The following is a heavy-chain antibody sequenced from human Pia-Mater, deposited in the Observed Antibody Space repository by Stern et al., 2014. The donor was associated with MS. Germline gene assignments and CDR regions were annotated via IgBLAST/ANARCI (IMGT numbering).Heavy chain of an antibody. J-gene: IGHJ5*02. CDR3: ARGGPYGDYGLWFDP. Sequence: QVQLVQSGAEVKKPGASVNVSCKASGYTFTGYFMHWVRQAPGQGLEWMGGTNPNRGGTNFALQFQGCVTMTRDTSISTASTELRRLKSDDTAIYYCARGGPYGDYGLWFDPWGQGTLVTVSS. D-gene: IGHD4-17*01. CDR2: TNPNRGGT. CDR1: GYTFTGYF. V-gene: IGHV1-2*04.